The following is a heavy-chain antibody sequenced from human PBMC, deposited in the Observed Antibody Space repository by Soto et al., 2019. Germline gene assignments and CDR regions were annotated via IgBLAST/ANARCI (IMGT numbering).Heavy chain of an antibody. CDR3: AKDFVGLLRYFDWFIRGFDY. D-gene: IGHD3-9*01. V-gene: IGHV3-30*18. Sequence: QVQLVESGGGVVQPGRSLRLSCAASGFTFSSYGMHRVRQAPGKGLEWEAVISYDGSKKYYADSVKGRFTISRDNSKSPLYLQMNSLRGEDAAVYYCAKDFVGLLRYFDWFIRGFDYWGQGTLVNVSS. CDR1: GFTFSSYG. J-gene: IGHJ4*02. CDR2: ISYDGSKK.